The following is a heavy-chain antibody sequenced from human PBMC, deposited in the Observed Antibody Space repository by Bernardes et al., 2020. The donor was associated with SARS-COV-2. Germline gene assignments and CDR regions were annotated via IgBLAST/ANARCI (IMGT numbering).Heavy chain of an antibody. J-gene: IGHJ4*02. V-gene: IGHV4-39*02. Sequence: SKTLSLTCAVSGGSISSPGYYWGWIRQPPGKGLEWIASIYYTGSTYYNPSLRSRVTISIDTSKNQFSLELSSVTAADTAVYYCARDTHCDYWGQGTRVKVSS. CDR3: ARDTHCDY. CDR1: GGSISSPGYY. CDR2: IYYTGST.